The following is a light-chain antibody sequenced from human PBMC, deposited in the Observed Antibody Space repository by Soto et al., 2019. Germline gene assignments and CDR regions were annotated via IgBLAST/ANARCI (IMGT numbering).Light chain of an antibody. CDR1: QSVSNSF. J-gene: IGKJ1*01. V-gene: IGKV3-20*01. CDR2: GAS. Sequence: EIVLTQSPGTVSLSPGERATLSCRASQSVSNSFLAWYQRIPGQSPRLLIYGASRRATGIPDRFSGSGSGTDFTLTISSLESEDFGMYYCQQYDSSPWTFGQGTKVDIK. CDR3: QQYDSSPWT.